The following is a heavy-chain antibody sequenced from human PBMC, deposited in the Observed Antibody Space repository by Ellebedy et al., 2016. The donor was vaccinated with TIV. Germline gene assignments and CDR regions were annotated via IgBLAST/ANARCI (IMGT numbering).Heavy chain of an antibody. J-gene: IGHJ6*03. D-gene: IGHD1-7*01. CDR1: GGTFSSYA. V-gene: IGHV1-69*04. CDR2: IIPILGIA. CDR3: ARDPKAYNWNLHYYYYMDV. Sequence: SVKVSCXASGGTFSSYAISWVRQAPGQGFEWMGRIIPILGIANYAQKFQGRVTITADKSTSTVYMELSSLRSEDTAVYYCARDPKAYNWNLHYYYYMDVWGKGTTVTVSS.